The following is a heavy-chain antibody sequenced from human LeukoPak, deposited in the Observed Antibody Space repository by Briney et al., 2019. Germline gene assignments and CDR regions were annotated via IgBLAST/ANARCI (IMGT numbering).Heavy chain of an antibody. CDR2: INYSGST. J-gene: IGHJ4*02. CDR3: ARAGRAGDYGYYFDY. D-gene: IGHD4-17*01. CDR1: SGSINTYY. Sequence: PSETLSLPCTVCSGSINTYYWSWIRQPTGKGLEWIGHINYSGSTNYNPSLKSRVTIPLDTSKFQFSLKVPSVTAADTAVYYCARAGRAGDYGYYFDYWGRGMLVTVSS. V-gene: IGHV4-59*01.